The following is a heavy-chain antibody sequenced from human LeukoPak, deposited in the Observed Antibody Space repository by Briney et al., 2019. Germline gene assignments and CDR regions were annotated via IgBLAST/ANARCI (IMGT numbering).Heavy chain of an antibody. CDR3: ARVAMKGWFDP. J-gene: IGHJ5*02. Sequence: PSETLSLTCTVSGGSISSYYWSWIRQPPGKGLEWIGYIYYSGSTNYNPSLKSRVTISVDTSKNQFSLKLSSVTAADTAVYYCARVAMKGWFDPWGQGTLVTVSS. V-gene: IGHV4-59*01. CDR1: GGSISSYY. CDR2: IYYSGST.